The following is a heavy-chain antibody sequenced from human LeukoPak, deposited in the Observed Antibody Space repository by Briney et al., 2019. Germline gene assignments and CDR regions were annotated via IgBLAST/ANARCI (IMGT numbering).Heavy chain of an antibody. J-gene: IGHJ6*03. CDR3: PKGGVGAASVYYYYYMDV. D-gene: IGHD1-26*01. CDR1: GFTFSDYG. CDR2: ISNSGQTM. Sequence: GGSLRLSCEASGFTFSDYGINWVRQAPGKGLEWVSYISNSGQTMYYADSLKGRFTSSRDNAKNSLYLQMNSLRAEDTAVYYCPKGGVGAASVYYYYYMDVWGKGTTVTVSS. V-gene: IGHV3-48*01.